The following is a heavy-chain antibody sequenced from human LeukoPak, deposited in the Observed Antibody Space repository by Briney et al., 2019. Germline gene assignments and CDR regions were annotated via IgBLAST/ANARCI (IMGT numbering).Heavy chain of an antibody. J-gene: IGHJ4*02. CDR3: ARREMALRATDY. V-gene: IGHV4-39*01. CDR2: IYYSGSI. CDR1: GGSISSSSYY. D-gene: IGHD5-24*01. Sequence: SETLSLTCTVSGGSISSSSYYWGWIRQPPGKGLEWFWSIYYSGSIYYNPSLKSRVTISVDTYKNQFSLKLSSVTAADTAVYYCARREMALRATDYWGQGTLVTVSS.